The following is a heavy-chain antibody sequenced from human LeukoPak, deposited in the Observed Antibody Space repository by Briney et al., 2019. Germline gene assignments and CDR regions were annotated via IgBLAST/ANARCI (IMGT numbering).Heavy chain of an antibody. Sequence: SETLSLTCTVSGGPISSGSYYWSWIRQPAGKGLEWIGRIYTSGSTNYNPSLKSRVTISVDTSKNQFSLKLSSVTAADTAVYYCARAPAYDSSGYSVPIHFDYWGQGTLVTVSS. CDR1: GGPISSGSYY. J-gene: IGHJ4*02. CDR3: ARAPAYDSSGYSVPIHFDY. D-gene: IGHD3-22*01. V-gene: IGHV4-61*02. CDR2: IYTSGST.